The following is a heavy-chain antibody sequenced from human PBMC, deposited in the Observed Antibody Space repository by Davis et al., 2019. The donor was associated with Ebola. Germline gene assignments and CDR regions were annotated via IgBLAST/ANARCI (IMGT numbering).Heavy chain of an antibody. CDR2: IYGEST. Sequence: ESLKISCIVSGGSISDYFWSWIRQPPGRGLEWIGYIYGESTKYNASLQSRVTISVDTSKNQFSLKLKSVTAADTAVYFCARPRDFGYGDPFDLWGQGAVVTVSP. D-gene: IGHD5-18*01. J-gene: IGHJ3*01. CDR3: ARPRDFGYGDPFDL. V-gene: IGHV4-59*08. CDR1: GGSISDYF.